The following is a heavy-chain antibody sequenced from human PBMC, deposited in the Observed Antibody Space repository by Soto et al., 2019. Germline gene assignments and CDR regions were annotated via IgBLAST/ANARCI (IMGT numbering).Heavy chain of an antibody. D-gene: IGHD3-22*01. V-gene: IGHV1-69*13. J-gene: IGHJ6*02. Sequence: SVKVSCKASAGTFSSYGISWVRQAPGQGLEWMGGIMPNFGTPNYAQKFQGRVTITADESTSTGYMELSSLTSEDTAVYYCARGRCLRAYYYDGSVPYFYGMGVWGQGTTVTVS. CDR2: IMPNFGTP. CDR1: AGTFSSYG. CDR3: ARGRCLRAYYYDGSVPYFYGMGV.